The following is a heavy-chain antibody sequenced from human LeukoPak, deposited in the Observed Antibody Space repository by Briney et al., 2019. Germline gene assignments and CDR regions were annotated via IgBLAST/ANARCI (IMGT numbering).Heavy chain of an antibody. CDR1: GFTFSSYG. CDR2: IRYDGSNK. J-gene: IGHJ4*02. V-gene: IGHV3-30*02. D-gene: IGHD6-6*01. Sequence: PGGSLRLSCAASGFTFSSYGMHWVRQAPDKGLEWVAFIRYDGSNKYYADSVKGRFTISRDNSKNTLYLQMNSLRAEDTAVYYCAKGGRLVFAHYDYWGQGTLVTVSS. CDR3: AKGGRLVFAHYDY.